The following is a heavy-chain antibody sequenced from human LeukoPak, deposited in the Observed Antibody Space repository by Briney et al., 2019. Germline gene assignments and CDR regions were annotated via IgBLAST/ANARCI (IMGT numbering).Heavy chain of an antibody. V-gene: IGHV3-9*01. D-gene: IGHD6-13*01. J-gene: IGHJ6*02. Sequence: GGSLRLSCAASGFTFDDYAMHWVRQAPGKGLEWVSGISWNSVSIGYADSVKGRFTISRDNAKNSLYLQMNSLRAEDTALYYCAKDREAAAGRRGDYYYGMDVWGQGTTVTVSS. CDR2: ISWNSVSI. CDR1: GFTFDDYA. CDR3: AKDREAAAGRRGDYYYGMDV.